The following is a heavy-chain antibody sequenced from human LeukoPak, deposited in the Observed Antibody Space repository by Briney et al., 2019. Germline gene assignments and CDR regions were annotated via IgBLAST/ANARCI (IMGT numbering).Heavy chain of an antibody. CDR3: AKVGVAGGYYWFDP. D-gene: IGHD6-19*01. CDR2: VNAGGDST. V-gene: IGHV3-23*01. CDR1: GFTFSSYA. Sequence: GGSLRLSCAASGFTFSSYAVSWVRQAPGKGLEWVSTVNAGGDSTYYADSVKGRFTISRDNSKNTLYLQMNSLRAEDTAVYYCAKVGVAGGYYWFDPWGQGTLVTVSS. J-gene: IGHJ5*02.